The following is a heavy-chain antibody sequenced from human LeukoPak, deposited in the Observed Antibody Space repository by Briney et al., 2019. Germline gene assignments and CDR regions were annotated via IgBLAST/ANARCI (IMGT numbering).Heavy chain of an antibody. CDR3: ARGLTDAFDI. CDR1: GFTFSSYW. J-gene: IGHJ3*02. CDR2: IKQDGSEK. V-gene: IGHV3-7*01. Sequence: PGGSLRLSCAASGFTFSSYWMTWVRQAPGKGLEWVANIKQDGSEKYYVDSVKGRFTISRGNSKNTLYLQMNSLRAEDTAVYYCARGLTDAFDIWGQGTMVTVSS.